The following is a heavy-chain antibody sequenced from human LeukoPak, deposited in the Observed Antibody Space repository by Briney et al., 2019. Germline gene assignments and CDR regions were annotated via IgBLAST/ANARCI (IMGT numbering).Heavy chain of an antibody. CDR3: ARDRGIAAAGIDY. J-gene: IGHJ4*02. V-gene: IGHV3-30-3*01. CDR1: GFTFSSYA. CDR2: ISYDGSNK. D-gene: IGHD6-13*01. Sequence: GGPLRLSCAASGFTFSSYAMHWVRQAPGKGLEWVAVISYDGSNKYYADSVKGRFTISRDNSKNTLYLQMNSLRAEDTAVYYCARDRGIAAAGIDYWGQGTLVTVSS.